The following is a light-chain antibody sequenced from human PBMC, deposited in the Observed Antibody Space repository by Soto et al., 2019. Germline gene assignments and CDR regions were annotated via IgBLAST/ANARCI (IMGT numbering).Light chain of an antibody. V-gene: IGLV2-14*01. J-gene: IGLJ1*01. CDR3: SSYTSSSTRV. CDR1: SSDVGGYNY. CDR2: DVS. Sequence: QSVLTQPASVSGSPGQSITISCTGTSSDVGGYNYVSWYQQHPGAAPKLMIFDVSHRPLGISNRFSGSKSGNTASLTISGLQADDEADYYCSSYTSSSTRVFGTGTKVT.